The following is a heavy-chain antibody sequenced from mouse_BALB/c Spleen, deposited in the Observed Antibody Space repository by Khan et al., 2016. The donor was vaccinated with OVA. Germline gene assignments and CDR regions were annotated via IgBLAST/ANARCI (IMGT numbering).Heavy chain of an antibody. CDR3: ARWFAY. CDR1: GYSITSDYA. Sequence: EVQLQESGPGLVKPSQSLSLTCTVTGYSITSDYAWNWIRQFPGNTLEWMGYMHYSGSTSYNPSLKSRISLTRHSSKNQFFLHLNSVTSEDTATYYCARWFAYWGQGTLVTVSA. J-gene: IGHJ3*01. V-gene: IGHV3-2*02. CDR2: MHYSGST.